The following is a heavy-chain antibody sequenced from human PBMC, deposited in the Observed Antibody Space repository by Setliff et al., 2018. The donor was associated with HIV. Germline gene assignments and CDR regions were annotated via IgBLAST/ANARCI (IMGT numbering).Heavy chain of an antibody. V-gene: IGHV4-59*01. CDR3: ARGGTSSNWFDP. Sequence: SETLSLTCTVSGGSIGSYCWSWIRQPPGKGLEWIGTICYSATTNYNPSLKSRVSMSLDTSKNQFSLKLTSVTAADTAVYYCARGGTSSNWFDPWGQGTLVTVSS. CDR1: GGSIGSYC. D-gene: IGHD1-26*01. J-gene: IGHJ5*02. CDR2: ICYSATT.